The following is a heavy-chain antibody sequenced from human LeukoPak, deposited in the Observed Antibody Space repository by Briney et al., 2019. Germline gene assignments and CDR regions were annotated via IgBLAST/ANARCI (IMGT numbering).Heavy chain of an antibody. Sequence: GGSLRLSCAASGFSFSDYVMHWVRQAPGKGLMWVSRISNDGLVTSYADSVKGRFTISRDNARNTLYLQIDSLRAEDTAMYYCARDLNWVFYDYWGQGPLVTVSS. J-gene: IGHJ4*02. V-gene: IGHV3-74*01. CDR2: ISNDGLVT. D-gene: IGHD7-27*01. CDR1: GFSFSDYV. CDR3: ARDLNWVFYDY.